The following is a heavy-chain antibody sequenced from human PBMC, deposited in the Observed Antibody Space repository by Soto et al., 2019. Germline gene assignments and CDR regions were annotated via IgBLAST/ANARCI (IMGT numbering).Heavy chain of an antibody. J-gene: IGHJ6*02. CDR2: INPKSGGT. Sequence: ASVKVSCKASGYSFTDYHIHWVRQAPGQGLEWLGRINPKSGGTSTAQKFQGWVTMTTDTSISTASMELTRLTSDDTAIYYCARGDSTDCSKGVCSFFYNHDTDVWGQGTTVTV. D-gene: IGHD2-8*01. CDR3: ARGDSTDCSKGVCSFFYNHDTDV. CDR1: GYSFTDYH. V-gene: IGHV1-2*04.